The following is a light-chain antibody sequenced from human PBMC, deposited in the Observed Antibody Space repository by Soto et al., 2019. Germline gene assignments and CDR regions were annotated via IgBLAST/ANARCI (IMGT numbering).Light chain of an antibody. CDR1: QSISSY. CDR2: AAS. V-gene: IGKV1-39*01. J-gene: IGKJ4*01. CDR3: QKSYSTPLLT. Sequence: DIQMTQSPSSLSASVGDRVTITCRSCQSISSYLKWYQQKQGKAPKLLIYAASSLQSGVPSRFSGSGYGTDFTLSISTLQPEDFATYHCQKSYSTPLLTFGGGTKVEIK.